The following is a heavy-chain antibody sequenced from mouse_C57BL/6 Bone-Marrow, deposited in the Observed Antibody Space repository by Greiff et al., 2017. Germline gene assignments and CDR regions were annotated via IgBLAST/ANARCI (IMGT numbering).Heavy chain of an antibody. CDR3: TRGIDYYGSFDY. V-gene: IGHV1-15*01. J-gene: IGHJ2*01. Sequence: QVQLQQSGAELVRPGASVTLSCTASGYTFTGYGMPWVNQTPVHGLEWIGAIDPDTGGTDYNEKFKGKAILTADKSSSTAYMELRSLTSEDSAVYYCTRGIDYYGSFDYWGQGTTLTVSS. D-gene: IGHD1-1*01. CDR1: GYTFTGYG. CDR2: IDPDTGGT.